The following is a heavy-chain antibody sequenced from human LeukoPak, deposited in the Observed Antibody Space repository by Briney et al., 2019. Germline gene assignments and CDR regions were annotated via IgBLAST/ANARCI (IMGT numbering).Heavy chain of an antibody. J-gene: IGHJ4*02. CDR1: GFTFSNVW. CDR2: IRRKTDGETT. V-gene: IGHV3-15*01. CDR3: AKVSVTTPRGEADY. Sequence: GESLRLSCAASGFTFSNVWMSWVRQVPGKGLEWVGRIRRKTDGETTDHAAPVKGRFTISRDDSKNTLYLQMNSLKTEDTAVYYCAKVSVTTPRGEADYWGQGTLVTVSS. D-gene: IGHD4-17*01.